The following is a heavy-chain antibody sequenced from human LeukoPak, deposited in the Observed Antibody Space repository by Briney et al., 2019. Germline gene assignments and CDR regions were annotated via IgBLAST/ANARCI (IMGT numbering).Heavy chain of an antibody. CDR3: ARDSPPLYSSSWFIDYYYYYMDV. V-gene: IGHV1-3*03. CDR1: GYDFTKYA. J-gene: IGHJ6*03. D-gene: IGHD6-13*01. CDR2: IDAGNGRT. Sequence: ASVKVSCKASGYDFTKYAVQWVRQAPGQRLEWMGWIDAGNGRTKYSQDFQSRVTITRDTSASIAYMELSSLRSDDMAVYYCARDSPPLYSSSWFIDYYYYYMDVWGKGTTVTVSS.